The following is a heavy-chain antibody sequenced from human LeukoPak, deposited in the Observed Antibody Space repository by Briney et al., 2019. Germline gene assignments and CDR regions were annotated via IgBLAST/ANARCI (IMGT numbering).Heavy chain of an antibody. CDR3: AKGGDILTGYYLYWYFDL. J-gene: IGHJ2*01. D-gene: IGHD3-9*01. V-gene: IGHV3-23*01. CDR2: ISRSGSST. CDR1: GFTFSAYA. Sequence: PGGSLRLSCAASGFTFSAYAMSWVRQAPGKGLEWLSAISRSGSSTDYADSVKGRFTISRDNSKNTLYLQMNSLRPEDTAVYYCAKGGDILTGYYLYWYFDLWGRGTLVTVSS.